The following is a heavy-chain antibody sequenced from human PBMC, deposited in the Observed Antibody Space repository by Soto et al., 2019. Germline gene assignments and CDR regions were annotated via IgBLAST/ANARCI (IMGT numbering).Heavy chain of an antibody. CDR3: ARSRNTYYYGMDV. CDR1: GGSFSGYY. V-gene: IGHV4-34*01. CDR2: INHSGST. J-gene: IGHJ6*02. Sequence: SETLSLTCAVYGGSFSGYYWRWIRQPPGKGLEWIGEINHSGSTNYNPSLKSRVTISVDTSKNQFSLKLSSVTAADTAVYYCARSRNTYYYGMDVWGQGTTVTVSS.